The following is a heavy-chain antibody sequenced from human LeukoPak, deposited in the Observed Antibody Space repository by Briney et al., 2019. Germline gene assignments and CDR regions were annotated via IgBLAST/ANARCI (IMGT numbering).Heavy chain of an antibody. J-gene: IGHJ2*01. CDR3: ARDPVDQPYWFFVL. D-gene: IGHD2-2*01. CDR1: GGSFSGYY. Sequence: PSETLSLTCAVYGGSFSGYYWSRIRQPPGKGLEWIGSIYYSGSTYYNPSLKSRVTISVDTSKNQFSLKLSSVTAADTAVYYCARDPVDQPYWFFVLWGRGTLVTVSS. CDR2: IYYSGST. V-gene: IGHV4-34*01.